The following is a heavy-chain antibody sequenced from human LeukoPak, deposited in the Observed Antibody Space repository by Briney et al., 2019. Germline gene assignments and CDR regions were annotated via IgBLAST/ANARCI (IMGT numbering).Heavy chain of an antibody. J-gene: IGHJ3*02. CDR1: GGSISSGSYY. CDR3: ARASPPRYCSSTSCYHLVRHAFDI. Sequence: SQTLSLTCTVSGGSISSGSYYGRCIRQPAGKGLEWFGRIYNSGSTNYNPSLKSRDTISVDTSKNQFSLKLSSVTAADTAVYYCARASPPRYCSSTSCYHLVRHAFDIWGQGTMVTVSS. D-gene: IGHD2-2*01. V-gene: IGHV4-61*02. CDR2: IYNSGST.